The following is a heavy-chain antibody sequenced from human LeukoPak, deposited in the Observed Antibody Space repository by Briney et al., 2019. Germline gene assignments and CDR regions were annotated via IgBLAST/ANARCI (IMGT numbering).Heavy chain of an antibody. J-gene: IGHJ6*02. V-gene: IGHV3-64D*09. CDR1: GFTFSIYA. CDR2: ISSNGGST. Sequence: GGSLILSCSASGFTFSIYAMHWVRQAPGKGLEYVSAISSNGGSTYYADSVKGRFTISRDNSKNTLYLQMSSLRAEDTAVYYCVKDPRSGWPRNYGMDVWGQGTTVTVSS. D-gene: IGHD6-19*01. CDR3: VKDPRSGWPRNYGMDV.